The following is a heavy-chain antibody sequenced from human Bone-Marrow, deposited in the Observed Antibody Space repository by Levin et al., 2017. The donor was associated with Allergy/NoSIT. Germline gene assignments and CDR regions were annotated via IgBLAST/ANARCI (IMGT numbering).Heavy chain of an antibody. CDR1: GGSFSGYY. CDR3: ARGIPYCSGGSCYPAYNWFDP. Sequence: SETLSLTCAVYGGSFSGYYWSWIRQPPGKGLEWIGEINHSGSTNYNPSLKSRVTISVDTSKNQFSLKLSSVTAADTAVYYCARGIPYCSGGSCYPAYNWFDPWGQGTLVTVSS. D-gene: IGHD2-15*01. J-gene: IGHJ5*02. V-gene: IGHV4-34*01. CDR2: INHSGST.